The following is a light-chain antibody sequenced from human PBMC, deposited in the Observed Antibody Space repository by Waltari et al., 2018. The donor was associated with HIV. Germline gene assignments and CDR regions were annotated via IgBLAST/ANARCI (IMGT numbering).Light chain of an antibody. J-gene: IGKJ1*01. Sequence: DIYLTRSPSFPCASLGDIVTITCRANQNIRAYLAWYQQKPGKAPTLLIYSASTVQRGVPSRFSGSGSGAEFTLTISSLQPEDFATYYCQQLDSYPRTFGHGTKVEI. CDR3: QQLDSYPRT. CDR1: QNIRAY. CDR2: SAS. V-gene: IGKV1-9*01.